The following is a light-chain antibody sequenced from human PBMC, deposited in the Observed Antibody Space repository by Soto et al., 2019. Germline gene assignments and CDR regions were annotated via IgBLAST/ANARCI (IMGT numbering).Light chain of an antibody. Sequence: IILAQSPGTLFLSPVERASLSCRASQSLKRTFLAWYQHKPGQSPRLLISGVSSRAAGVPDRFSGSGSGTDFTLTISRLEPQDSAVYFCQQYDHSPRTFGQGTKVDIK. CDR2: GVS. CDR1: QSLKRTF. J-gene: IGKJ1*01. V-gene: IGKV3-20*01. CDR3: QQYDHSPRT.